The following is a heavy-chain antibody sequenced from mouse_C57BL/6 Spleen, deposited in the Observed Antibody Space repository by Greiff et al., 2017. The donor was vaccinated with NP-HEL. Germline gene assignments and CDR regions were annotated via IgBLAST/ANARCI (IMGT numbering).Heavy chain of an antibody. D-gene: IGHD2-4*01. J-gene: IGHJ4*01. CDR3: ARHERGYDYAGAMDY. Sequence: DVMLVESGGGLVKPGGSLKLSCAASGFTFSSYTMSWVRQTPEKRLEWVATISGGGGNTYYPDRVQGRFTIARDNAKNTLYLQMSSLRSEDTALYYCARHERGYDYAGAMDYWGQGTSVTVSS. V-gene: IGHV5-9*01. CDR2: ISGGGGNT. CDR1: GFTFSSYT.